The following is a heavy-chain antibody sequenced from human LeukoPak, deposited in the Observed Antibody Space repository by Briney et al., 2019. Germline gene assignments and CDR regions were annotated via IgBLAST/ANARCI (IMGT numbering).Heavy chain of an antibody. D-gene: IGHD6-6*01. CDR3: ARDVRRSSSSSNSYYYYMDV. V-gene: IGHV4-4*07. CDR1: GGSISNYY. Sequence: SETLSLTCTVSGGSISNYYWSWLRQPAGKGLEWIGRIYTSGSTNYNPSLKSRVTMSVDTSKNQFSLELDSVTAADTAVYYCARDVRRSSSSSNSYYYYMDVWGKGTTVTVSS. CDR2: IYTSGST. J-gene: IGHJ6*03.